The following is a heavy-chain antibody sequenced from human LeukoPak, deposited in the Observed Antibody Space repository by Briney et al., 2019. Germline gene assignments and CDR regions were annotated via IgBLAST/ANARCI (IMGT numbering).Heavy chain of an antibody. J-gene: IGHJ5*02. CDR3: ARERVVAATWFDP. D-gene: IGHD2-15*01. CDR2: IKQDGSEK. CDR1: GFTFSSYW. Sequence: GGSLRLSCAASGFTFSSYWMSWVRQAPGKGLEWVANIKQDGSEKYYVDSVKGRFTISRDNAKNSLYLQMNSLRAEDTAVYYCARERVVAATWFDPWGQGTLVTVSS. V-gene: IGHV3-7*03.